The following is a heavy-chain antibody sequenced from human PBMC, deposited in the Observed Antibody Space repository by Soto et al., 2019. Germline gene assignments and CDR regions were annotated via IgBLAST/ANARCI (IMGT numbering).Heavy chain of an antibody. CDR2: ISGSGGST. J-gene: IGHJ5*02. D-gene: IGHD2-2*01. CDR1: GFTFSSYA. CDR3: AKDFGEVVPASFDP. V-gene: IGHV3-23*01. Sequence: GGSLRLSCAASGFTFSSYAMSWVRQAPGKGLEWVSAISGSGGSTYYADSVKGRFTISRDNSKNTLYLQMSSLRAEDTAVYYRAKDFGEVVPASFDPWGQGTLVTVSS.